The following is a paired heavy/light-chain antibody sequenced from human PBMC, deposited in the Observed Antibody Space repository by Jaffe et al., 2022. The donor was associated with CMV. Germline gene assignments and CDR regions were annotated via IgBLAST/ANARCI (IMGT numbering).Light chain of an antibody. Sequence: QSALTQPASVSGSPGQSITISCTGTSSDVGDYNYVSWYQQHPGKAPKLMIYDVNDRPSGVSNRFSGSKSDNTASLTISGLQAEDEADYYCSSYTSRSTLVFGGGTKVTVL. V-gene: IGLV2-14*03. J-gene: IGLJ2*01. CDR2: DVN. CDR3: SSYTSRSTLV. CDR1: SSDVGDYNY.
Heavy chain of an antibody. J-gene: IGHJ6*02. CDR3: ARPVTYNYYYYYAMDV. D-gene: IGHD2-2*02. CDR1: GFTFRSYG. V-gene: IGHV3-33*01. Sequence: QVQLVESGGGAVQPGRSLRLSCAASGFTFRSYGMQWVRQAPGKGLEWVAVIWYDGTKEYYADSVKGRFSISRDNSKNTLYLQMNSLRVEDTAVYYCARPVTYNYYYYYAMDVWGQGTTVTVSS. CDR2: IWYDGTKE.